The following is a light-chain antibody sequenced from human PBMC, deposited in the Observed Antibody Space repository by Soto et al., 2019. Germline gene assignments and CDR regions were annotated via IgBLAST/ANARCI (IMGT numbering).Light chain of an antibody. V-gene: IGKV1-5*01. Sequence: DIQLTQSPSTLSASIGDRVTITCRASQSINRWLAWYQQKPGKAPKLLIYDASSLESGVPSRFSGSGSGTDFTFTITSLQPDDFATYYCQHPRWTFGQGTKVEIK. CDR3: QHPRWT. J-gene: IGKJ1*01. CDR2: DAS. CDR1: QSINRW.